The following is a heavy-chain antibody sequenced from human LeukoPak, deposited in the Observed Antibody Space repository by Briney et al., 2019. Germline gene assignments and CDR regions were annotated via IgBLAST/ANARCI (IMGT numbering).Heavy chain of an antibody. V-gene: IGHV3-21*01. CDR1: GFSFSTYS. D-gene: IGHD2-15*01. J-gene: IGHJ4*02. CDR3: ASGAYCSGGSCSPFDY. CDR2: ISRSSSYI. Sequence: GGSLRLSCAASGFSFSTYSMNWVRQAPGKGLEWVSSISRSSSYIHYADSVKGRFTISRDNAKNSLYLQMNSLRAEDTAVYYCASGAYCSGGSCSPFDYWGQGTLVTVSS.